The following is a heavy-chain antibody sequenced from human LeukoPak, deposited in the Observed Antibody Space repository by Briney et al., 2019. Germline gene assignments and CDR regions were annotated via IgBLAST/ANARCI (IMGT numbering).Heavy chain of an antibody. Sequence: GGSLRLSCAASGFTFSSYGMPWVRRAPGKGLEWVAVISYDGSNKYYADSVKGRFTISRDNSKNTLYLQMNSLRAEDTAVYYCAKDSSSGYYSGWPSSWGQGTLVTVSS. CDR1: GFTFSSYG. D-gene: IGHD3-22*01. J-gene: IGHJ5*02. CDR3: AKDSSSGYYSGWPSS. V-gene: IGHV3-30*18. CDR2: ISYDGSNK.